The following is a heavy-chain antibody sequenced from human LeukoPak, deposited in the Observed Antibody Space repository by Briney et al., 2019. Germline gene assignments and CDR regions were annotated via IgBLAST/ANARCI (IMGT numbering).Heavy chain of an antibody. CDR3: ARVGGIVGAPTADY. CDR1: GYTFTSYD. J-gene: IGHJ4*02. CDR2: MNPNSGNT. Sequence: GASVKVSCKASGYTFTSYDINWVRQATGQGLEWMGWMNPNSGNTGYAQKFQGRVTMTRNTSISTAYMELSSLRSEDTAVYYCARVGGIVGAPTADYWGQGTLVTVSS. D-gene: IGHD1-26*01. V-gene: IGHV1-8*01.